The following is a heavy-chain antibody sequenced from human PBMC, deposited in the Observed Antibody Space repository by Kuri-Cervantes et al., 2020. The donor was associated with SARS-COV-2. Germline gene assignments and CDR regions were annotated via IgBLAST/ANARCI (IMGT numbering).Heavy chain of an antibody. Sequence: SETLSLTCAASGYSISSGYYWGWIRQPPGKGLEWIGSIYHSGSTYYNPSLKSRVTISVDKSKNQFSLKMNSLTAADTAVYYCARDGKDFWTYYHMVVWGKGTTVTVSS. CDR2: IYHSGST. J-gene: IGHJ6*03. CDR3: ARDGKDFWTYYHMVV. CDR1: GYSISSGYY. D-gene: IGHD3/OR15-3a*01. V-gene: IGHV4-38-2*02.